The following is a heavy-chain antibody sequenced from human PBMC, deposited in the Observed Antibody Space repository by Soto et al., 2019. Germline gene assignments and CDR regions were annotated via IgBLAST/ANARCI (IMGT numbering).Heavy chain of an antibody. CDR1: GFTFSDFT. CDR2: ISSSSDDI. Sequence: GGSLRLSCAASGFTFSDFTMNWVRQAPGKGLEWVSSISSSSDDIYYADSVKGRFTISRDNAKNSVFLQMNSLRAEDTAVYDCARDGFNFDYWGQGTLVTVSS. CDR3: ARDGFNFDY. V-gene: IGHV3-21*01. J-gene: IGHJ4*02. D-gene: IGHD2-2*03.